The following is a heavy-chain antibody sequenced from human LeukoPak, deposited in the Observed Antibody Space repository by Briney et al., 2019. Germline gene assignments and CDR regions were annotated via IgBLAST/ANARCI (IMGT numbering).Heavy chain of an antibody. D-gene: IGHD6-19*01. V-gene: IGHV4-34*01. CDR2: INHSGST. Sequence: ASETLSLTCAVYGGSFSGYYWSWIRQPPGKGLEWIGEINHSGSTNYNPSLKSRVTISVDTSKNQFSLKLSSVTAADTAVYYCAARYSSGWYPWYWGQGTLVTVSS. CDR3: AARYSSGWYPWY. J-gene: IGHJ4*02. CDR1: GGSFSGYY.